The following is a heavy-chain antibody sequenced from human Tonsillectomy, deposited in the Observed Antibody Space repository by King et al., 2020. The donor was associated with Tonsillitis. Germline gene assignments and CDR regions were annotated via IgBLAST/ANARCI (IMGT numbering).Heavy chain of an antibody. V-gene: IGHV3-11*06. CDR2: ISFSNIYT. D-gene: IGHD3-10*01. CDR1: GFTFSDSY. Sequence: VQLVESGGGLVKPGGSLRLSCAVSGFTFSDSYMSWIRQAPGKGLECVSYISFSNIYTNYADSVKGRFTISRDNANNSVYLQMNSLRVEDTAVYYCASTAKFGEGAFDIWGPGTMVTVSS. J-gene: IGHJ3*02. CDR3: ASTAKFGEGAFDI.